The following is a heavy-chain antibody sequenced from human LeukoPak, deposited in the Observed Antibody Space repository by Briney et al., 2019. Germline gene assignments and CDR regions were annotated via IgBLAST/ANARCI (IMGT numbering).Heavy chain of an antibody. CDR2: IIPILGIA. Sequence: SVKVSCKASGYTFTSYDINWVRQAPGQGLEWMGRIIPILGIANYAQKFQGRVTITADQSTSTAYMELSSLRSEDTAVYYCARKETADYYYGMDVWGQGTTVTVSS. J-gene: IGHJ6*02. D-gene: IGHD2-21*02. CDR1: GYTFTSYD. V-gene: IGHV1-69*04. CDR3: ARKETADYYYGMDV.